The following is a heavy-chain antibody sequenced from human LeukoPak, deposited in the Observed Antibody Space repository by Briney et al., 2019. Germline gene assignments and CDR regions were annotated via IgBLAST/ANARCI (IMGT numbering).Heavy chain of an antibody. D-gene: IGHD3-10*01. CDR1: GISFSDYG. CDR3: AKHYYGSGSQKYYFDY. J-gene: IGHJ4*02. CDR2: VWNDGSDK. Sequence: GGSLRLSCAASGISFSDYGMHWVRQAPGKGLEWVTLVWNDGSDKYYADSVKGRFTISRDNSKNTLYLQMNSLRPEDTAVYYCAKHYYGSGSQKYYFDYWGQGTLVTVSS. V-gene: IGHV3-30*02.